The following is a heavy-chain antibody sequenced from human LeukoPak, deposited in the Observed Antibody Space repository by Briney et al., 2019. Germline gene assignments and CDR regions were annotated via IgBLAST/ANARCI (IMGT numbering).Heavy chain of an antibody. J-gene: IGHJ4*02. D-gene: IGHD1-14*01. CDR3: ARGKLMTGFDY. Sequence: SQTLSLTFAISGDSVSSNSAVWNWIRQSPSRGLEWLGRTYYESKWYNDCAVSVKSRITINPDTSKNQFSLQLNSVTPEDTAVYYCARGKLMTGFDYWGQGTLVTVSS. V-gene: IGHV6-1*01. CDR1: GDSVSSNSAV. CDR2: TYYESKWYN.